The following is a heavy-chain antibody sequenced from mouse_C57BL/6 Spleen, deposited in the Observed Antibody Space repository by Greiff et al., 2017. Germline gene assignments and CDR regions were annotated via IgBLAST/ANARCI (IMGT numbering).Heavy chain of an antibody. CDR2: ISSGGSYT. J-gene: IGHJ2*01. V-gene: IGHV5-6*02. CDR3: ARHESSGSSYYFDY. Sequence: DVKLVESGGDLVKPGGSLKLSCAASGFTFSSYGMSWVRQTPDKRLEWVATISSGGSYTYYPDSVKGRFTISRDNAKNTLYLQISSLKSEDTAMYYCARHESSGSSYYFDYWGQGTTLTVSS. CDR1: GFTFSSYG. D-gene: IGHD3-2*02.